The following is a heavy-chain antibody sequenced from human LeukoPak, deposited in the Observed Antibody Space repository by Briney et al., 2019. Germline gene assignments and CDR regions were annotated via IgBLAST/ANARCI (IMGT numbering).Heavy chain of an antibody. CDR2: IYSGGST. J-gene: IGHJ3*02. CDR3: AKLVVPMEDAFDI. V-gene: IGHV3-53*01. CDR1: GFIVSDSY. D-gene: IGHD2-2*01. Sequence: GGSLRLSCAASGFIVSDSYMSWVRQAPGKGLEWVSVIYSGGSTYYADSVKGRFTISRDNSRNTLYLQMNSLRAEDTAVYYCAKLVVPMEDAFDIWGQGTMVTVSS.